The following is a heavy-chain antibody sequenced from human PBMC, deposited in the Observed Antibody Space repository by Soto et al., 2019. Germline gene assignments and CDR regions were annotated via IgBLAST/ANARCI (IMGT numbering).Heavy chain of an antibody. Sequence: QVQLVQSGAEVKKPGSSVKVSCKASGGTFSSYTISWVRQAPGQGLEWMGRIIPILGIANYAQKFQGRVTITADKSTSTAYMELRSLRSEDTAVYYCARESPDILTGYTSHWGQGTLVTVSS. J-gene: IGHJ4*02. CDR3: ARESPDILTGYTSH. D-gene: IGHD3-9*01. CDR2: IIPILGIA. V-gene: IGHV1-69*08. CDR1: GGTFSSYT.